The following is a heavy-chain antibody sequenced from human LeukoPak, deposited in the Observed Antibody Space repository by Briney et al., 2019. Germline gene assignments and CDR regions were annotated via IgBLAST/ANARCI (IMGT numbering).Heavy chain of an antibody. CDR1: ALNIGDYG. Sequence: PGKSLRLSCVASALNIGDYGMSRVRQVPGKGLEWVAGIDWSGGAISYSDSVKGRFTISRDNTKNSLYLQMTSLRVDDTAVYYCARDLSASWYSLAYWGQGTLVTVSS. J-gene: IGHJ4*02. D-gene: IGHD6-13*01. CDR2: IDWSGGAI. V-gene: IGHV3-20*04. CDR3: ARDLSASWYSLAY.